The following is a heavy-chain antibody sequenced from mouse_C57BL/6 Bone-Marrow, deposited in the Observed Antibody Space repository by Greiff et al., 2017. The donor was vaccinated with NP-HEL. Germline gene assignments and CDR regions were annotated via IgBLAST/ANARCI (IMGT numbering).Heavy chain of an antibody. V-gene: IGHV1-15*01. CDR2: IDPETGGT. J-gene: IGHJ2*01. D-gene: IGHD4-1*01. Sequence: QVQLQQSGAELVRPGASVTLSCKASGYTFTDYEMHWVKQTPVHGLEWIGAIDPETGGTAYHQKFKGKAILTADKSSSTAYMELRSLTSEDSAVYYCTRTGYYFDYWGQGTTLTVSS. CDR1: GYTFTDYE. CDR3: TRTGYYFDY.